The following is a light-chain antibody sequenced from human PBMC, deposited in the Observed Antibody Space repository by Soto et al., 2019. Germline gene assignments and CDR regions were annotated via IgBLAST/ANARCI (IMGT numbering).Light chain of an antibody. Sequence: QPVLTQPPSVSGARGQRVTISCTGSSSNIGAGYDVHWYQQLPGTAPKLLIYGNSNRPSGVPDRFSGSKSGTSASLAITGLQAEDEADYYCQSYDSSLSGRVVFGGGTNLTVL. J-gene: IGLJ2*01. CDR2: GNS. CDR1: SSNIGAGYD. V-gene: IGLV1-40*01. CDR3: QSYDSSLSGRVV.